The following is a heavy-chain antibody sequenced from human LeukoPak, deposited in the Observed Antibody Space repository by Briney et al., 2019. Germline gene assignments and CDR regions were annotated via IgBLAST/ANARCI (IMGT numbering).Heavy chain of an antibody. J-gene: IGHJ4*02. CDR1: GYTFTGYY. CDR2: INPNSGGT. V-gene: IGHV1-2*02. D-gene: IGHD3-22*01. CDR3: TLHSREPGFDY. Sequence: ASVKVSCKASGYTFTGYYMHWVRQAPGQGLEWMGWINPNSGGTNYAQKSQGRVTMTRDTSISTAYMELSRLRSDDTAVYYCTLHSREPGFDYWGQGTLVTVSS.